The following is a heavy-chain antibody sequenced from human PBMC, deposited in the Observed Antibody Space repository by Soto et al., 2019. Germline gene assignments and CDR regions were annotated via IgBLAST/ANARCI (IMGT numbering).Heavy chain of an antibody. CDR3: ARVPPRIGTRFLEWLSY. D-gene: IGHD3-3*01. J-gene: IGHJ4*02. CDR1: GYTFTSYG. CDR2: ISAYNGNT. V-gene: IGHV1-18*01. Sequence: GASVKVSCKASGYTFTSYGISWVRQAPGQGLEWMGWISAYNGNTNYAQKLQGRVTMTTDTSTSTAYMELRSLRSDDTAVYYCARVPPRIGTRFLEWLSYWGQGTLVTVSS.